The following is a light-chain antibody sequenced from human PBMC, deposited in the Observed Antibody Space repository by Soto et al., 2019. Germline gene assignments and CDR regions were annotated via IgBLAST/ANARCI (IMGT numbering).Light chain of an antibody. CDR2: EGS. V-gene: IGLV2-23*01. CDR1: SSDVGSYNL. Sequence: QPVLTLPASVSGSPGQSITISCTGTSSDVGSYNLVSWYQQHPGKAPKLMIYEGSKRPSGVSNRFSGSKSGNTASLTISGLQAEDEADYYCCSYAGSSTSYVFGTGTKLTVL. J-gene: IGLJ1*01. CDR3: CSYAGSSTSYV.